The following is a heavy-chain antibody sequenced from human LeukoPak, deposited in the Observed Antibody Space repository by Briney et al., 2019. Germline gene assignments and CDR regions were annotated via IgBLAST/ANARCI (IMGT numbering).Heavy chain of an antibody. CDR1: GFTFDDYA. V-gene: IGHV3-9*01. J-gene: IGHJ5*02. CDR2: ISWNSGSI. Sequence: GGSLRLSCAASGFTFDDYAMHWVRQAPGKGLEWVSGISWNSGSIGYADSVKGRFTISRDNAKNSLYLQMNSLRAEDTALYYCAKGNDCSNLNWFDPWGQGTLVTVSS. D-gene: IGHD4-11*01. CDR3: AKGNDCSNLNWFDP.